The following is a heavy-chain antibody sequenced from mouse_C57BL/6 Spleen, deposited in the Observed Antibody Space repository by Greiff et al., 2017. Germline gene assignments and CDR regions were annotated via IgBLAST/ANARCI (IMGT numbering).Heavy chain of an antibody. Sequence: EVQGVESGEGLVKPGGSLKLSCAASGFTFSSYAMSWVRQTPEKRLEWVAYISSGGDYIYYADTVKGRFTISRDNARNTLYLQMSSLKSEDTAMYYCTRAYSNYVKYAMDYWGQGTSVTVSS. J-gene: IGHJ4*01. CDR1: GFTFSSYA. D-gene: IGHD2-5*01. CDR2: ISSGGDYI. CDR3: TRAYSNYVKYAMDY. V-gene: IGHV5-9-1*02.